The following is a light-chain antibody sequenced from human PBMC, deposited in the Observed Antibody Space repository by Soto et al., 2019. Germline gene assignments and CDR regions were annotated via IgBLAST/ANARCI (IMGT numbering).Light chain of an antibody. CDR3: HSYDNNFSGSEV. V-gene: IGLV1-40*01. CDR2: DHR. Sequence: QSVLTQPPSVSCAPGQGAISSCTVSSSNIGAGYDVQLYQQLPGTARKLLIYDHRNRPSWVSDRFSGSKSGTSASLANTGLQAEDEAIYYCHSYDNNFSGSEVFGGWTQLTVL. J-gene: IGLJ2*01. CDR1: SSNIGAGYD.